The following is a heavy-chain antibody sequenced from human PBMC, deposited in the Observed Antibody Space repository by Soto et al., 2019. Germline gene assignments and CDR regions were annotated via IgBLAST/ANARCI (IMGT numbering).Heavy chain of an antibody. Sequence: GASVKVSCKASGYSFTDYAMHWVRQAPGQRPEWMGWIYTGNGNTQYTQSFQGRVTFTRDTSASTAYMELSNLRSEDTAVYYCVSVDYGDYWGQGTLVTVSS. J-gene: IGHJ4*02. CDR3: VSVDYGDY. CDR1: GYSFTDYA. CDR2: IYTGNGNT. V-gene: IGHV1-3*04.